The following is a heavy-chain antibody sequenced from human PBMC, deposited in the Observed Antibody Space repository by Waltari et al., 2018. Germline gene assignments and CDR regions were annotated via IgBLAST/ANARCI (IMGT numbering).Heavy chain of an antibody. CDR2: ISSGGGST. J-gene: IGHJ2*01. D-gene: IGHD5-12*01. V-gene: IGHV3-23*01. CDR1: GFTFSSYA. Sequence: EVQLLESGGGLVQPGGSLSLSCAASGFTFSSYAMRWVRHAPGKGLEWVSAISSGGGSTYYADSVKGRFTISRDSSKNTLYLQMNSLRAEDTAVYYCAKGAYSGYNLYWYFDFWGRGTLVTVSS. CDR3: AKGAYSGYNLYWYFDF.